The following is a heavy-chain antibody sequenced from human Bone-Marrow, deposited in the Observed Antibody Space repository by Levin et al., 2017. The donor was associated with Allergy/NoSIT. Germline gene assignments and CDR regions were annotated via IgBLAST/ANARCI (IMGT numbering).Heavy chain of an antibody. D-gene: IGHD5-12*01. CDR2: ISSDGTKE. J-gene: IGHJ6*03. V-gene: IGHV3-30*04. CDR3: PRDGGAPIVATILYYDMDV. Sequence: GGSLRLSCAASGFAFSRYAMHWVRQAPGKGLEWVALISSDGTKEHYADSVKGRFTISRDNSKNTLYLQMNSLRVDDTAVYYCPRDGGAPIVATILYYDMDVWGTGTTVTVSS. CDR1: GFAFSRYA.